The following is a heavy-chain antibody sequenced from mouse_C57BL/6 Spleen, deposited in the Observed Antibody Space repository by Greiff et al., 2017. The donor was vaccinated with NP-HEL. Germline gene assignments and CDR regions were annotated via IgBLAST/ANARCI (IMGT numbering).Heavy chain of an antibody. J-gene: IGHJ4*01. CDR3: YAMDY. CDR2: IDPSDSYT. V-gene: IGHV1-50*01. Sequence: VQLQQPGAELVKPGASVKLSCKASGYTFTSYWMQWVKQRPGQGLEWIGEIDPSDSYTNYNQKFKGKATLTVDTSSSTAYMQLSSLTSEDSAVDYCYAMDYWGQGTSVTVSS. CDR1: GYTFTSYW.